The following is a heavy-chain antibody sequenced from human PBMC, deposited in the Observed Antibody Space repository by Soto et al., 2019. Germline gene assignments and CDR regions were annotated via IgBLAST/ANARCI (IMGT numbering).Heavy chain of an antibody. V-gene: IGHV4-4*02. Sequence: SETLSLTCAVSGESIRRSKWLVRVGQPHGEGLEWVREIYYSGSTSYNPSLKSRVTKSVDTSKNQFSLKLSSVTAADTAVYYCAREGSSSDNYYYYGMDVWGQGTTVTVSS. J-gene: IGHJ6*02. D-gene: IGHD6-6*01. CDR3: AREGSSSDNYYYYGMDV. CDR1: GESIRRSKW. CDR2: IYYSGST.